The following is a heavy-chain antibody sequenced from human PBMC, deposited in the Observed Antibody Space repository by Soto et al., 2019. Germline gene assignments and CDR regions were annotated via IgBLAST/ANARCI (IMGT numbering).Heavy chain of an antibody. V-gene: IGHV1-69*06. Sequence: SVKVSCKASGGTFSSYAISWVRQAPGQGLEWMGGIIPIFGTANYAQKFQGRVTITADKSTSTAYMELSSLRPEDTAVYYCARDRGVAAHNWFDPWGQGTLVTVSS. D-gene: IGHD3-10*01. CDR2: IIPIFGTA. CDR1: GGTFSSYA. J-gene: IGHJ5*02. CDR3: ARDRGVAAHNWFDP.